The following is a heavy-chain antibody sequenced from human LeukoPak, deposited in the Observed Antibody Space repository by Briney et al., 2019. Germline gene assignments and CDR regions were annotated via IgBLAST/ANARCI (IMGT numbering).Heavy chain of an antibody. Sequence: RRSLRLSCAASGFTFSSYAMHWVRQAPGKGLEWVAVISYDGSNKYYADSVKGRFTISRDNSKNTLYLQMNSLRAEDTAVYYCARGSGVLLWFGERDWFDPWGQGTLVTVSS. V-gene: IGHV3-30*04. D-gene: IGHD3-10*01. CDR3: ARGSGVLLWFGERDWFDP. CDR1: GFTFSSYA. J-gene: IGHJ5*02. CDR2: ISYDGSNK.